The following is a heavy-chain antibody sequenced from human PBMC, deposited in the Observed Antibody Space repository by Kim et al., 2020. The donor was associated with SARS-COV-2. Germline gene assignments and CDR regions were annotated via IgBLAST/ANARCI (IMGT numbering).Heavy chain of an antibody. CDR1: GYTFTSYG. D-gene: IGHD3-22*01. V-gene: IGHV1-18*01. CDR2: ISAYNGNT. J-gene: IGHJ4*02. Sequence: ASVKVSCKASGYTFTSYGISWVRQAPGQGLEWMGWISAYNGNTNYAQKLQGRVTMTTDTSTSTAYMELRSLRSDDTAVYYCARETTYYYDSSGSYYFDYWGQGTLVTVSS. CDR3: ARETTYYYDSSGSYYFDY.